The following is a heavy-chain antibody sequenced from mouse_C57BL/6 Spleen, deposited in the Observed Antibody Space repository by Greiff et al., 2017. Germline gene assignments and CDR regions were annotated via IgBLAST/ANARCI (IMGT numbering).Heavy chain of an antibody. CDR1: GFTFSSYG. V-gene: IGHV5-6*01. CDR3: ARQGDAYLDY. CDR2: ISSGGSYT. J-gene: IGHJ2*01. Sequence: EVKLVESGGDLVKPGGSLKLSCAASGFTFSSYGMSWVRQTPDKRLEWVATISSGGSYTYYPDSVKGRFTISRDNAKNTLYLQMSSLKSEDTAMYYCARQGDAYLDYWGQGTPLTVSS. D-gene: IGHD3-3*01.